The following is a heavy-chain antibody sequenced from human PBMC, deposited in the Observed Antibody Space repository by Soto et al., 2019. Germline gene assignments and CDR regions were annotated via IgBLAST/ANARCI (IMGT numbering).Heavy chain of an antibody. CDR2: IYYSGRT. CDR1: GGSISSYY. Sequence: SETLSLTCTVSGGSISSYYWSWIRQPPGKRLEWIGYIYYSGRTNYNPSLKSRVTISVDTSKNQFSLKLSSVTAADTAVYYCARRYGGAFDIWGQGTMVTVSS. J-gene: IGHJ3*02. CDR3: ARRYGGAFDI. D-gene: IGHD3-10*01. V-gene: IGHV4-59*08.